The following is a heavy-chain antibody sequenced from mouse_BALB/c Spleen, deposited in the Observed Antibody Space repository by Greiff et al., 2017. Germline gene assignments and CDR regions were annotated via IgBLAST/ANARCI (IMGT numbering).Heavy chain of an antibody. D-gene: IGHD2-12*01. V-gene: IGHV5-9-3*01. CDR2: ISSGGSYT. J-gene: IGHJ4*01. CDR3: ARIDDEDAMDY. Sequence: EVKLVESGGGLVKPGGSLKLSCAASGFTFSSYAMSWVRQTPEKRLEWVATISSGGSYTYYPDSVKGRFTIPRDNAKNTLYLQMSSLRSEDTAMYYCARIDDEDAMDYWGQGTSVTVSS. CDR1: GFTFSSYA.